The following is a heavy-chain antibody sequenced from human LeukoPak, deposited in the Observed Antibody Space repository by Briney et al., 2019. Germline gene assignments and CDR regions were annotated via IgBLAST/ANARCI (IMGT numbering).Heavy chain of an antibody. V-gene: IGHV4-38-2*02. CDR1: GYFINSNYY. CDR2: ISHSGST. Sequence: SETLSLTCTVSGYFINSNYYWGWIRQPPGKGLEWIATISHSGSTYYNPSLKSRVTISVETSKNQFSLKLSSVTAADTAVYYCARINTIMATFDYWDQGTLVTVSS. CDR3: ARINTIMATFDY. J-gene: IGHJ4*02. D-gene: IGHD5-24*01.